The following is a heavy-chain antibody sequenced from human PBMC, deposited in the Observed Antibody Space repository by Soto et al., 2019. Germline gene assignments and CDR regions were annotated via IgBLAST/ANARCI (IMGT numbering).Heavy chain of an antibody. CDR1: GGSISSSSYY. V-gene: IGHV4-39*01. CDR3: ARLLGYCSGDSCRIDY. Sequence: PSETLSLTCTVSGGSISSSSYYWGWIRQPPGKGLEWIGSIYYSGSTYYNLSLKSRVTISVDTSKNQFSLKLSSVTAADTAVYFCARLLGYCSGDSCRIDYCGQGTLVTVSS. CDR2: IYYSGST. D-gene: IGHD2-15*01. J-gene: IGHJ4*02.